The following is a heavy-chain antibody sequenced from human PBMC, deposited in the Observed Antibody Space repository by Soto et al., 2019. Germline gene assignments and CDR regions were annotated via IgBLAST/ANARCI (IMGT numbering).Heavy chain of an antibody. J-gene: IGHJ3*02. CDR3: ARSVYSSGNGPADAFDI. CDR2: ISAYNGNT. V-gene: IGHV1-18*01. Sequence: QVQLVQSGAEVKKPGASVKVSCKASGYTFTSYGISWVRQAPGQGLEWMGWISAYNGNTNYAQKLKGRVTMTTDTSTSTAYMERRSLRSDDTAVYYCARSVYSSGNGPADAFDIWGQGTMVTVSS. CDR1: GYTFTSYG. D-gene: IGHD3-22*01.